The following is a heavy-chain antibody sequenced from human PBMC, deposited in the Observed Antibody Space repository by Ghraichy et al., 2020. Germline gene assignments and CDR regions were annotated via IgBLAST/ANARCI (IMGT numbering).Heavy chain of an antibody. CDR2: IYQSGST. D-gene: IGHD3-22*01. V-gene: IGHV4-30-2*01. CDR3: ARAPYDDDGFYDDGFDI. J-gene: IGHJ3*02. Sequence: SETLSLTCAVSGGSINSGSFSWSWIRQPPGKGLEWIGYIYQSGSTYYNPSLKSRVTILLDDSKNQFSLRLTSVTAADTAVYYCARAPYDDDGFYDDGFDIWGQGTMFTVSS. CDR1: GGSINSGSFS.